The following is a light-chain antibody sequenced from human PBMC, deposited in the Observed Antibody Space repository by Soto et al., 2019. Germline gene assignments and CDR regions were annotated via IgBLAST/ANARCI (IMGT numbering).Light chain of an antibody. J-gene: IGLJ3*02. Sequence: QSVLTQSPSASASLGASVKLTCTLSRGHSSYAIAWHQQQPEKGPRYLMKLNSDGSHSKGDGIPDRFSGSSSGAERYLTISSLQSEDEADYSCQTWGTGIWVFGGGTKLTVL. V-gene: IGLV4-69*01. CDR3: QTWGTGIWV. CDR1: RGHSSYA. CDR2: LNSDGSH.